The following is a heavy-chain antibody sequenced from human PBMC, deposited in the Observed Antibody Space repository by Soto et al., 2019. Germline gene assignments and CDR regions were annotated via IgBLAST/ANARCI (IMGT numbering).Heavy chain of an antibody. CDR3: AKAKTDCTGTACYTDY. Sequence: GGSLRLSCAASGFTFSSYDMSWVRQAPGKGLEWVSYIGSGGGRTYYADSVRGRFTISRDNSKNTVYLQVNSLRVEDTAVYYCAKAKTDCTGTACYTDYWGHGTLVTVSS. V-gene: IGHV3-23*01. CDR2: IGSGGGRT. CDR1: GFTFSSYD. D-gene: IGHD2-8*02. J-gene: IGHJ4*01.